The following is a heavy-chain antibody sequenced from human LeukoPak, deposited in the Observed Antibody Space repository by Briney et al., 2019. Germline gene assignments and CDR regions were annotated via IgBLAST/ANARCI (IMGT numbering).Heavy chain of an antibody. Sequence: GASVKVSCKASGYTFTGYYMHWVRQAPGQGLEWMGWINPNSGGTNYAQKFQGRVTMTRDTSISTAYMELSRLRSDDTAVYYCAREAAGEQQLVHAFDIWGQGTMVTVSS. J-gene: IGHJ3*02. CDR1: GYTFTGYY. D-gene: IGHD6-13*01. V-gene: IGHV1-2*02. CDR3: AREAAGEQQLVHAFDI. CDR2: INPNSGGT.